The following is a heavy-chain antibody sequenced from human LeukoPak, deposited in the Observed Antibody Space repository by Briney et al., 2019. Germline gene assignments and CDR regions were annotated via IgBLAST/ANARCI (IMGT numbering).Heavy chain of an antibody. CDR2: IYYSGST. J-gene: IGHJ4*02. CDR3: ARTKGNIMVRGAIDY. Sequence: PSETLSLTCTVSGGSISSSSYYWGWIRQPPGKGLEWIGSIYYSGSTYYNPSLKSRVTISVDTSKNQFSLKLSSVTAADTAVYDGARTKGNIMVRGAIDYWGQGTLVTVSS. CDR1: GGSISSSSYY. D-gene: IGHD3-10*01. V-gene: IGHV4-39*01.